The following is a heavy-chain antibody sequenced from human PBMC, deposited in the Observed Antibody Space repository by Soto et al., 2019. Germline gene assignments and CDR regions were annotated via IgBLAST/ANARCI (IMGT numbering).Heavy chain of an antibody. CDR3: VSSTSCCIDY. CDR2: ISYSGST. CDR1: GGSISSSSYY. V-gene: IGHV4-39*01. J-gene: IGHJ4*02. D-gene: IGHD2-2*01. Sequence: QLQLQESGPGLVKPSETLSLTCTVSGGSISSSSYYWGWIRQPPGKGLEWIGSISYSGSTYYNPSLKSRVTISVDTSKNQFSLKLSSVTAADTAVYYCVSSTSCCIDYWGQGSLVTVSS.